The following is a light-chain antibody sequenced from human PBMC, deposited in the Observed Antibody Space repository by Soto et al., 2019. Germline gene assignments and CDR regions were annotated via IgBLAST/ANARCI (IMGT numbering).Light chain of an antibody. CDR2: GAS. J-gene: IGKJ1*01. CDR1: QSVSSN. CDR3: QQYNNWPPWT. Sequence: EIVLTQSPATLSLSPGGRATLSCRASQSVSSNLAWYQQKPGQAPRLLIYGASTRATGIPARFSGSGSGTEFTLTISSLQSEDFAVYYCQQYNNWPPWTFGQGTKVDI. V-gene: IGKV3-15*01.